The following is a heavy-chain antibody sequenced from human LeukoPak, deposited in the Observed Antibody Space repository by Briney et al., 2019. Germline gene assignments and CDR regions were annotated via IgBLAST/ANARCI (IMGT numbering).Heavy chain of an antibody. J-gene: IGHJ4*02. CDR1: GFTFSSYW. CDR3: ARSCYDSSGYYPICYFDY. Sequence: GGSLRLSCAASGFTFSSYWMSWVRQAPGKGLEWVANIKQDGSEKYYVDSVKGRFTISRDNAKNSLYLQMNSLRDEDTAVYYCARSCYDSSGYYPICYFDYWGQGTLVTVSS. CDR2: IKQDGSEK. V-gene: IGHV3-7*01. D-gene: IGHD3-22*01.